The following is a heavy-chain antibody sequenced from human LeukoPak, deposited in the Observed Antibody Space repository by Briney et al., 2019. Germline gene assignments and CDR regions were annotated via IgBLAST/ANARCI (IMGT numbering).Heavy chain of an antibody. CDR3: AKAPYYYGSGSGFDY. CDR2: ILYDGSNK. V-gene: IGHV3-30*18. CDR1: GFTFSSYS. Sequence: PGGSLRLSCAASGFTFSSYSMHWVRQAPGKGLEWVAVILYDGSNKYYADSVKGRFTTSRDNTKNTLYLQMNSLRAEDTAVYYCAKAPYYYGSGSGFDYWGQGTLVTVSS. J-gene: IGHJ4*02. D-gene: IGHD3-10*01.